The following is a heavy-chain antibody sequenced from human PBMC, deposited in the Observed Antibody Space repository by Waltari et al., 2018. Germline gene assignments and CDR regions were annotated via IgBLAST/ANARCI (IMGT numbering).Heavy chain of an antibody. J-gene: IGHJ4*02. D-gene: IGHD1-26*01. V-gene: IGHV1-18*04. CDR1: GYTFTSYG. Sequence: QVQLVQSGAEVKKPGASVKVSCKASGYTFTSYGISWVRQAPGQGLEWMGWISAYTGNPNSAQKLQGRVTMTTDTSTSTAYMELRSLRSDDTAVYYCARDLARYSGSYFSYWGQGTLVTVSS. CDR2: ISAYTGNP. CDR3: ARDLARYSGSYFSY.